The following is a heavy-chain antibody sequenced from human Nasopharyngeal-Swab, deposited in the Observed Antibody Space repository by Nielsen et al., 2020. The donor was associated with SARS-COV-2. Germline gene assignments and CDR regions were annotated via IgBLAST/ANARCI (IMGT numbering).Heavy chain of an antibody. D-gene: IGHD3-22*01. CDR1: GFTFSSYG. J-gene: IGHJ4*02. V-gene: IGHV3-33*01. Sequence: GESLKISCAASGFTFSSYGMHWVRQAPGKGLEWVAVIWYDGSNKYYADSVKGRFTISRDNSKNTLYLQMNSRRAEDTAVYYCARNVYYYDARTLDYWGQGTLVTVSS. CDR3: ARNVYYYDARTLDY. CDR2: IWYDGSNK.